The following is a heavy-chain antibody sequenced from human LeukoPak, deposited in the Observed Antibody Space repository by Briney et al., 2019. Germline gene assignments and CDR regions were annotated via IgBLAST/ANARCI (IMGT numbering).Heavy chain of an antibody. CDR3: ARASSGWYGVDY. Sequence: SSETLSLTCTVSGGSTSSYYWSWIRQPPGKGLEWIGYIYYSGSTNYNPSLKSRVTISVDTSKNQFSLKLSSVTAADTAVYYCARASSGWYGVDYWGQGTLVTVSS. D-gene: IGHD6-19*01. J-gene: IGHJ4*02. CDR2: IYYSGST. CDR1: GGSTSSYY. V-gene: IGHV4-59*01.